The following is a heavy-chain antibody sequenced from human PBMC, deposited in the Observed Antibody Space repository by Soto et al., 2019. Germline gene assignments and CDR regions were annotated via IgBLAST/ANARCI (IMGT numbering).Heavy chain of an antibody. V-gene: IGHV3-30*18. CDR1: GFTFSSYG. D-gene: IGHD6-19*01. CDR3: AKDSIAPVAGTSYYYYYGMDV. CDR2: ISYDGSNK. J-gene: IGHJ6*02. Sequence: SLRLSCAASGFTFSSYGMHWVRQAPGKGLEWVAVISYDGSNKYYADSVKGRFTISRDNSKNTLYLQMNSLRAEDTAVYYCAKDSIAPVAGTSYYYYYGMDVWGQGTTVTVSS.